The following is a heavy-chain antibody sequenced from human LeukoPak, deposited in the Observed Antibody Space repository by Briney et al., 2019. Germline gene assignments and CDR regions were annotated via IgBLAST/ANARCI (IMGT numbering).Heavy chain of an antibody. CDR3: ARERRLSPGHYDFWSGRTEHYGMDV. Sequence: PSETLSLTCTVSGGSISSGDYYWSWIRQPPGKGLEWIGYIYYSGSTYYNPSLKSRVTISVDTSKNQFSLKLSSVTAADTAVYYCARERRLSPGHYDFWSGRTEHYGMDVWGQGTTVTVSS. J-gene: IGHJ6*02. D-gene: IGHD3-3*01. V-gene: IGHV4-30-4*01. CDR2: IYYSGST. CDR1: GGSISSGDYY.